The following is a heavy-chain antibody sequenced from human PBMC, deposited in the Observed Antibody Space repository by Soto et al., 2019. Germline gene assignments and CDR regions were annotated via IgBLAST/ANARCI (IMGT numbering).Heavy chain of an antibody. CDR1: GYSFTSYD. V-gene: IGHV1-8*01. J-gene: IGHJ4*02. CDR2: VNPNTGDT. CDR3: ARAPRPAAIAVLDH. D-gene: IGHD6-19*01. Sequence: QVQLVQSGTEVKTSGASVKVSCKASGYSFTSYDINWLRQATGQGPEWMGWVNPNTGDTGLAQRFQARVTLSSDTSINTAYVEVSSLRPDDTPIYFCARAPRPAAIAVLDHWGQGTLVAVSS.